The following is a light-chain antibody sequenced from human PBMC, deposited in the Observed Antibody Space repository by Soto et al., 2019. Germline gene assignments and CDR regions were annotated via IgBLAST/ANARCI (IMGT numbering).Light chain of an antibody. J-gene: IGLJ2*01. Sequence: QSALTQPPSVSGAPGQTVTISCTGSSTNIRANSAVHWYQQLPETAPKLLIYTNNNRPSGVPDRFSASKSGISASLAITGLQAEDEAEYYCQSYDNSLRGSVFGGGTKVTVL. CDR1: STNIRANSA. V-gene: IGLV1-40*01. CDR3: QSYDNSLRGSV. CDR2: TNN.